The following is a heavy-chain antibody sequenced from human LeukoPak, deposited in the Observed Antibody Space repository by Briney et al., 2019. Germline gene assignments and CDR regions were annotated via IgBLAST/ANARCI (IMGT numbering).Heavy chain of an antibody. CDR2: IWYDGSNK. Sequence: PGGSLRLSCAASGFTFSSYGMHWVRQAPGKGLEWVAVIWYDGSNKYYADSVKGRFTISRDNSKNTLHLQMNSLRAEDTAVYYCASLHYYGSGSSSYYYGMDVWGKGTTVTVSS. CDR3: ASLHYYGSGSSSYYYGMDV. D-gene: IGHD3-10*01. J-gene: IGHJ6*04. V-gene: IGHV3-33*01. CDR1: GFTFSSYG.